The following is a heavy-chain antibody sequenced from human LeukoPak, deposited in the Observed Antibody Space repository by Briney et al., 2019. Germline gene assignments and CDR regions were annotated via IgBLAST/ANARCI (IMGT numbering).Heavy chain of an antibody. CDR2: ISSSGSTI. J-gene: IGHJ4*02. Sequence: GGSLRLSCAASGFTFSSYEMNWVRQAPGKGLEWVSYISSSGSTIYYADSVKGRFTISRDNAKNSLYLQMNSLRAEDTAVYYCARGKYTRSIVVVPAAYDYWGQGTLVTVSS. CDR3: ARGKYTRSIVVVPAAYDY. V-gene: IGHV3-48*03. D-gene: IGHD2-2*01. CDR1: GFTFSSYE.